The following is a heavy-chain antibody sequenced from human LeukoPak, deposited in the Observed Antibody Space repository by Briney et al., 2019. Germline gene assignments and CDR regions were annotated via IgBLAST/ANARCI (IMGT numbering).Heavy chain of an antibody. Sequence: SQTLSLTCVSSGDSVSSNRAAWNWMRQSPARGLEWLARTYYRSKWYYDYAASVKSRITINPDTSKNQFSLHLNSVTPEDTAVYYCASFSPIRGAYYMDVWGKGTTVTVSS. V-gene: IGHV6-1*01. J-gene: IGHJ6*03. CDR2: TYYRSKWYY. CDR1: GDSVSSNRAA. D-gene: IGHD3-10*01. CDR3: ASFSPIRGAYYMDV.